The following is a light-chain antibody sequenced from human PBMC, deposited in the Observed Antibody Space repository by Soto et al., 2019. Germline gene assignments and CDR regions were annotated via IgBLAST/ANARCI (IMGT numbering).Light chain of an antibody. V-gene: IGLV2-14*03. J-gene: IGLJ1*01. Sequence: QSALTQPASVSGSPGQSITISCTGTSSDVGSYKYVSWYQHHPGKAPKLMIYDVSNRPSGVSDRFSGSKSGNTASLTISGLQAEDEADYYCSSYTSSSTYVFGTGTKLTVL. CDR1: SSDVGSYKY. CDR3: SSYTSSSTYV. CDR2: DVS.